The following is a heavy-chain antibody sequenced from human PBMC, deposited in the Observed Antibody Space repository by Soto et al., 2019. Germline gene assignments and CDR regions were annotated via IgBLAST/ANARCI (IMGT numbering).Heavy chain of an antibody. CDR2: INHSGST. V-gene: IGHV4-34*01. Sequence: QVQLQQWGAGLLKPSETLSLTCAVYGGSFSGYYWSWIRQPPGKGLEWIGEINHSGSTNYNPSLKSRVTIAVDTSKNQFSRKLSSVTAADTAVYYCAREVAARPLYYYYYMDVWGKGTTVTVSS. D-gene: IGHD6-6*01. J-gene: IGHJ6*03. CDR3: AREVAARPLYYYYYMDV. CDR1: GGSFSGYY.